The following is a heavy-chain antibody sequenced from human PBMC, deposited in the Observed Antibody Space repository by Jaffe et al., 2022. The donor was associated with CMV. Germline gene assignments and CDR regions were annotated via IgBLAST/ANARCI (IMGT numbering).Heavy chain of an antibody. Sequence: QVQLQESGPGLVKPSETLSLTCTVSGGSISSYYWSWIRQPPGKGLEWIGYIYYSGSTNYNPSLKSRVTISVDTSKNQFSLKLSSVTAADTAVYYCATGMVYAIADYWGQGTLVTVSS. D-gene: IGHD2-8*01. CDR3: ATGMVYAIADY. V-gene: IGHV4-59*08. CDR1: GGSISSYY. J-gene: IGHJ4*02. CDR2: IYYSGST.